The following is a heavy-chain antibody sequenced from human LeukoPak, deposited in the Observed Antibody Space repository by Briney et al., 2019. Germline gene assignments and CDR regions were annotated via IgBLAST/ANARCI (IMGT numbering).Heavy chain of an antibody. CDR3: ARDRIQLWSHDY. V-gene: IGHV3-7*04. CDR1: GFTFSGYW. Sequence: GGSLRLSCAASGFTFSGYWMSWVRQAPGKGLEWVANIKPDGSDKYYVDSVKGRFTISRENAKNSLYLHMNSLGAEDTAVYYCARDRIQLWSHDYWGQGTLVTVSS. J-gene: IGHJ4*02. D-gene: IGHD5-18*01. CDR2: IKPDGSDK.